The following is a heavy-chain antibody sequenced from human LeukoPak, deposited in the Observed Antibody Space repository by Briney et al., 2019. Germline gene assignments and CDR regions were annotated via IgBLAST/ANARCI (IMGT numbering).Heavy chain of an antibody. CDR2: IYYSGST. J-gene: IGHJ4*02. CDR1: GGSMRSYY. CDR3: ARGLRRGYYFDY. V-gene: IGHV4-59*01. D-gene: IGHD2-21*01. Sequence: PSETLSLTCTVSGGSMRSYYWSWIRQPPGKGLEWIGYIYYSGSTNYNPSLKSRVTISVDTSKNQFSLKLSSVTAADTAVYYCARGLRRGYYFDYWGQGTLVTVSS.